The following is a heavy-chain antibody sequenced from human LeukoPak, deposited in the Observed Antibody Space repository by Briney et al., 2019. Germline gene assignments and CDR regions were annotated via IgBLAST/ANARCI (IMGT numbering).Heavy chain of an antibody. J-gene: IGHJ4*02. CDR1: GGSISSSSYY. CDR2: IYYSGST. V-gene: IGHV4-61*01. Sequence: MTSETLSLTCTVSGGSISSSSYYWGWIRQPPGKGLEWIGYIYYSGSTNYNPSLKSRVTISVDTSKNQFSLKLSSVTAADTAVYYCAREGRDGYNLLDYWGQGTLVTVSS. D-gene: IGHD5-24*01. CDR3: AREGRDGYNLLDY.